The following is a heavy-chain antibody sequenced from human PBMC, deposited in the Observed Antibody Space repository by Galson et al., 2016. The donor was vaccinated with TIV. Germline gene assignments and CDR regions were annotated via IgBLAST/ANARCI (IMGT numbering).Heavy chain of an antibody. CDR2: ISHSGST. D-gene: IGHD3-22*01. CDR3: VRIGMLRESCSCYACPGIFDT. CDR1: GYSISSADY. Sequence: SETLSLTCTVSGYSISSADYWAWIRQPPERGLEWLGYISHSGSTSYNPSLKTRVSISLDTSRNHFSLNLTSVTAADTAVYYCVRIGMLRESCSCYACPGIFDTWGQGILVTVSS. V-gene: IGHV4-38-2*02. J-gene: IGHJ5*02.